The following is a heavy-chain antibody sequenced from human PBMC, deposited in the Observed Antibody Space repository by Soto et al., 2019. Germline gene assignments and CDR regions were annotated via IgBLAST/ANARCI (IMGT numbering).Heavy chain of an antibody. CDR2: IYYSGST. CDR3: ARDEPDYGDYPGY. J-gene: IGHJ4*02. CDR1: GGSVSSGSYY. V-gene: IGHV4-61*01. D-gene: IGHD4-17*01. Sequence: PSETLSLTCTVSGGSVSSGSYYWSWIRQPPGKGLEWIGYIYYSGSTNYNPSLKSRVTISVDTSKNQFSLKLSSVTAADTAVYYCARDEPDYGDYPGYWGQGTLVTVSS.